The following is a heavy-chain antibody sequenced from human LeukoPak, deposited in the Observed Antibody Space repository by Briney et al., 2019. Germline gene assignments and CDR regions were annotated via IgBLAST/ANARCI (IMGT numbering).Heavy chain of an antibody. Sequence: GGSLRLSCTTSGFTFSAYSMNWVRQAPGKGLEWVSYISGDSSAIYYADSVKGRFTISRDSAKNSLYLQMNSLRAEDTAVYYCARDWSWASDIWGQGTVVTVSS. CDR2: ISGDSSAI. J-gene: IGHJ3*02. D-gene: IGHD3-3*01. CDR3: ARDWSWASDI. V-gene: IGHV3-48*04. CDR1: GFTFSAYS.